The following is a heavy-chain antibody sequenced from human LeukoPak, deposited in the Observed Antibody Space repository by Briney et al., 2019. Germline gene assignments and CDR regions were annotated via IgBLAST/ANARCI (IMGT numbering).Heavy chain of an antibody. CDR3: AKGRDGYNNY. Sequence: SETLSLTCTVSGGSISSYYWSRIRQPPGKGLEWIGYIYYSGSTNYNPSLKSRVTISVDTSKNQFSLKLSSVTAADTAVYYCAKGRDGYNNYWGQGTLVTVSS. CDR2: IYYSGST. J-gene: IGHJ4*02. CDR1: GGSISSYY. D-gene: IGHD5-24*01. V-gene: IGHV4-59*01.